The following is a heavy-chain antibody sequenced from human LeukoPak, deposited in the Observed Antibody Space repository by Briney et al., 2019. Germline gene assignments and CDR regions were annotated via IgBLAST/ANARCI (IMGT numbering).Heavy chain of an antibody. CDR2: IYSGGST. V-gene: IGHV3-66*01. J-gene: IGHJ6*02. CDR1: GFTFSSYA. CDR3: ARDLNGYSYGYHYYYGMDV. D-gene: IGHD5-18*01. Sequence: GGSLRLSCAASGFTFSSYAMSWVRQAPGKGLEWVSIIYSGGSTYYADSVKGRFTISRDNSKNTLYLQMNSLRVEDTAVYYCARDLNGYSYGYHYYYGMDVWGQGTTVTVSS.